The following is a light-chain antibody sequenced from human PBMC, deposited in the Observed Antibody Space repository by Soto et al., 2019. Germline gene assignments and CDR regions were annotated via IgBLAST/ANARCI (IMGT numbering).Light chain of an antibody. CDR2: GAS. J-gene: IGKJ1*01. CDR1: QDIRSS. CDR3: QQYNSYS. V-gene: IGKV3-15*01. Sequence: IVMAQAPATPSWSPGERVTPSCRASQDIRSSLAWYQQKPGQAPRLLIYGASIRATGVPATFSGSGSGTEFTLTISSLQPDDFATYYCQQYNSYSFGQGTKVDIK.